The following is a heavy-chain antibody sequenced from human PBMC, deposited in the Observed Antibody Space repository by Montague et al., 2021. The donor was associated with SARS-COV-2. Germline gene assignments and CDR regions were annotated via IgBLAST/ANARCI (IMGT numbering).Heavy chain of an antibody. CDR1: GGSISSGSYY. J-gene: IGHJ6*03. CDR2: IYTSGST. CDR3: ASGIAATYYYYMDV. D-gene: IGHD6-13*01. V-gene: IGHV4-61*02. Sequence: TLSLTCTVSGGSISSGSYYWSWIRQPAGKGLEWIGRIYTSGSTNYDPSLKSRVTISVDTPKNQFSLKLSSVTAADTAVYYCASGIAATYYYYMDVWGKGTTVTVSS.